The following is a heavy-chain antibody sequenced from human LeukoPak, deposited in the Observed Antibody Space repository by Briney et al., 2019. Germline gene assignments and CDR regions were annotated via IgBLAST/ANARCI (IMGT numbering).Heavy chain of an antibody. Sequence: ASVKVSCKASGYTFTSYGISWVRQAPGQGLEWMGWISAYNGNTNYAQKLQGRVTMTTDTSTSTAYMELSSLRSEDTAVYYCARDPRDCSSTSCYPEGGNWFDPWGQGTLVTVSS. CDR3: ARDPRDCSSTSCYPEGGNWFDP. CDR1: GYTFTSYG. D-gene: IGHD2-2*01. CDR2: ISAYNGNT. J-gene: IGHJ5*02. V-gene: IGHV1-18*01.